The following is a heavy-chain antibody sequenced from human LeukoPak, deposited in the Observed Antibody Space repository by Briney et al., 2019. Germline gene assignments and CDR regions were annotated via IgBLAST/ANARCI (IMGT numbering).Heavy chain of an antibody. J-gene: IGHJ4*02. D-gene: IGHD6-13*01. CDR3: AREGASSSFGY. CDR2: LYSGGNT. Sequence: GGSLRLSCVVSGFTVSSNYMSWVRQAPGQGLEWVSVLYSGGNTYHADSVKGRFTISRDNSKNTLYLQMNSLRAEDTAVYYCAREGASSSFGYWGQGTLVTVSS. V-gene: IGHV3-53*01. CDR1: GFTVSSNY.